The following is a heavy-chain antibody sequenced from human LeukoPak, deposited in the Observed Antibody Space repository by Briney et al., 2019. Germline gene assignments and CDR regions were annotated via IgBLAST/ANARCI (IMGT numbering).Heavy chain of an antibody. CDR3: ARDASTTVGVPSVSDY. CDR1: GGSFSSYY. V-gene: IGHV3-33*08. CDR2: LWDDVSHD. D-gene: IGHD1-26*01. J-gene: IGHJ4*02. Sequence: AEPLTLTCTVSGGSFSSYYYNWIRQPPGKGLEGVAFLWDDVSHDDYANSLKGRSATSRDISKNTLYLKMNSLRAEDTAVYYGARDASTTVGVPSVSDYWGQGTLVTVSS.